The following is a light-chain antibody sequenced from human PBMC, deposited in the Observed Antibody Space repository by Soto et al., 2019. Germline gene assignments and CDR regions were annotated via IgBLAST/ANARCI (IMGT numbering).Light chain of an antibody. CDR3: SSYTSRSTLV. Sequence: QSALTQPASVSGSPGQSITISCTGTSSDVGGYNFVSWYQQRPGKAPKLMIYEVSNRPSGVSNRFSGSKSGNTASLTISGLQAEDEADYYCSSYTSRSTLVFGTGTKVTVL. CDR1: SSDVGGYNF. V-gene: IGLV2-14*01. CDR2: EVS. J-gene: IGLJ1*01.